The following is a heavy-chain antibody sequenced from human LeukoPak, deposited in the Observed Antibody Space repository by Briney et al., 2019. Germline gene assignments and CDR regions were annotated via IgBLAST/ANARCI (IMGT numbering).Heavy chain of an antibody. D-gene: IGHD1-1*01. Sequence: SQTLSLTCTVSGGSISSGSYYWSWIRQPAGKGLEWIGRIYTSGSTNYNPSLKSRVTISVDTSKNQFSLKLSSVTAADTAVYYRARDLGATGFDYFDYWGQGTLVAVSS. CDR2: IYTSGST. V-gene: IGHV4-61*02. CDR1: GGSISSGSYY. CDR3: ARDLGATGFDYFDY. J-gene: IGHJ4*02.